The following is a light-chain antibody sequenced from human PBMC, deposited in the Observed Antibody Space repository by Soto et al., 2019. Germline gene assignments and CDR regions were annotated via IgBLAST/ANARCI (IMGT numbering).Light chain of an antibody. CDR3: QQYNSYSWT. J-gene: IGKJ1*01. V-gene: IGKV3-15*01. CDR1: QSVSGN. CDR2: GAS. Sequence: EIVMTQSPATLSVSPGERATLSCRASQSVSGNLAWYQQKRGQAPRLLIYGASTRATGIPARFSGSGSGTEFTLTISSLQPDDFATYYCQQYNSYSWTFGQGTKVDIK.